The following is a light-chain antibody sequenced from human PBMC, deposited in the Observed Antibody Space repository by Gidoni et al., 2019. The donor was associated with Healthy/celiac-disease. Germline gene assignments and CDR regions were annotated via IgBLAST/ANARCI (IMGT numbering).Light chain of an antibody. Sequence: EIVLTQSPGTLSLSPGERATLSCRASQSVSSSYLAWYQQKPGQAPSLLIYGASSRATGIPDRFSGSGSGTDFTLTISRLEPEDFAVYYCQQYGRAFGPGTKVDIK. J-gene: IGKJ3*01. V-gene: IGKV3-20*01. CDR1: QSVSSSY. CDR3: QQYGRA. CDR2: GAS.